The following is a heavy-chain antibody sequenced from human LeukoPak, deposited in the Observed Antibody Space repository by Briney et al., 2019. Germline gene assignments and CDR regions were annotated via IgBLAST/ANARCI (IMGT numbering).Heavy chain of an antibody. Sequence: GASVKVSCKASGGTFSSYAISWVRQAPGQGLEWMGGIIPIFGTANYAQKFQGRVTITADKSTSTAYMELRSLRSDDTAVYYCARGSGYDSPFDYWGQGTLVTVSS. CDR1: GGTFSSYA. V-gene: IGHV1-69*06. CDR2: IIPIFGTA. J-gene: IGHJ4*02. CDR3: ARGSGYDSPFDY. D-gene: IGHD5-12*01.